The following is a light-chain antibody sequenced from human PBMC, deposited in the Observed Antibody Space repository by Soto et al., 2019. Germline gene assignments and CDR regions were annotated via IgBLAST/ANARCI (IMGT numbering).Light chain of an antibody. Sequence: QSALAQSPSASGSPGQSVTISCIGSSSDIGAYNYVSWYQHHPGKAPKLIIYEVNKRPSGVPDRFSGSKSGSTASLTVSGLQADDEAVYYCGAHAGSNTWVFGGGTKLTVL. V-gene: IGLV2-8*01. J-gene: IGLJ3*02. CDR2: EVN. CDR3: GAHAGSNTWV. CDR1: SSDIGAYNY.